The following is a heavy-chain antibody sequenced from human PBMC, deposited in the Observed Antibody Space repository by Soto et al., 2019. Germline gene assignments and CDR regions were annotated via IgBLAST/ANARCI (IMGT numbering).Heavy chain of an antibody. Sequence: QLQLLESGSGLVKPSQTLSLTCAVSGGSISSGAYFWSWVRQPPGKGLEYIGYIYLSVSTYFNPSLNSRVMIVVERSKHLFSLGLSSVTAAATAVYYCTRGPASWGQGTLVCVSS. J-gene: IGHJ5*02. CDR3: TRGPAS. CDR2: IYLSVST. V-gene: IGHV4-30-2*01. CDR1: GGSISSGAYF.